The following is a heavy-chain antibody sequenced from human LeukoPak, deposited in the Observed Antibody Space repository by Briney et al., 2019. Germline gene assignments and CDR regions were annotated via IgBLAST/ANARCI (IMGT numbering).Heavy chain of an antibody. CDR3: ARGGGLDV. J-gene: IGHJ6*02. CDR2: INHNGNVN. V-gene: IGHV3-7*03. CDR1: GFTFSSYT. D-gene: IGHD3-16*01. Sequence: GGSLRLSCAASGFTFSSYTMSWVRQAPGKGLEWVAGINHNGNVNYYVDSVKGRFTISRDNAKNSLYLQMSNLRAEDTAVYFCARGGGLDVWGQGATVTVSS.